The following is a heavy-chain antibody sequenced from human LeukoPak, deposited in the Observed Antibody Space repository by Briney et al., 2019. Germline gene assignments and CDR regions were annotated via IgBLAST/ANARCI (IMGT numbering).Heavy chain of an antibody. V-gene: IGHV3-30-3*01. CDR1: GFTFSSYA. J-gene: IGHJ4*02. D-gene: IGHD2-2*01. CDR2: ISYDGSNK. Sequence: GRSLRLSCAASGFTFSSYAMHWVRQAPGKGLEWVAVISYDGSNKYYADSVKGRFTISRDNSKNTLYLQMNSLRAEDTAVYYCARTPYCSSTSCSLIDYWGQGTLVTVS. CDR3: ARTPYCSSTSCSLIDY.